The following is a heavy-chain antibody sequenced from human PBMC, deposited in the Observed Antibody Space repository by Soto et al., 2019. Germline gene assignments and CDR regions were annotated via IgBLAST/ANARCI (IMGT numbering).Heavy chain of an antibody. CDR3: TRGGAVAAPYY. D-gene: IGHD6-13*01. CDR2: ITSQTYGGTT. V-gene: IGHV3-49*03. CDR1: GFTFADYA. J-gene: IGHJ4*02. Sequence: GGSLRLSCTASGFTFADYAVSWLRQAPGKGLEWLGFITSQTYGGTTEYAPSVKGRFTISRDDSKIIAYLQMNSLKTEDTAVYFCTRGGAVAAPYYWGQGTLVTVSS.